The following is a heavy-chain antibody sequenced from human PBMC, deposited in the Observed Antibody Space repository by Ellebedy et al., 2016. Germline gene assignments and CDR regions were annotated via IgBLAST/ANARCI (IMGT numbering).Heavy chain of an antibody. Sequence: ASVQVSCKASGGNFSSYAISWVRQAPGQGLEWMGGIIPIFGTANYAQKFQGRVTITADESTSTAYMELSSLRSEDTAVYYCARAGRGTVTGFDPWGQGTLVTVSS. J-gene: IGHJ5*02. D-gene: IGHD4-17*01. CDR2: IIPIFGTA. V-gene: IGHV1-69*13. CDR1: GGNFSSYA. CDR3: ARAGRGTVTGFDP.